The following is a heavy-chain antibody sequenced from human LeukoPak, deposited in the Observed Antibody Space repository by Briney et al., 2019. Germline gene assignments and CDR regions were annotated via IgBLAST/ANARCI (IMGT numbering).Heavy chain of an antibody. Sequence: GGSLRLSCAAAGFNFSTYWMTWVRQAPGKGLEWVANIKQDGTEKYYVDSVKGRFTISRDIAKNSLYLQMNSLRAVDTAVCFCARPTTVTIVDAFDIWGLGTMVTVSS. J-gene: IGHJ3*02. CDR1: GFNFSTYW. V-gene: IGHV3-7*04. D-gene: IGHD4-17*01. CDR2: IKQDGTEK. CDR3: ARPTTVTIVDAFDI.